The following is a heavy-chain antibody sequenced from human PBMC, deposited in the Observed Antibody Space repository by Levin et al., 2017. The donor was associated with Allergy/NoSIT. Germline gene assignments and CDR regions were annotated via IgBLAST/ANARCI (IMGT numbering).Heavy chain of an antibody. CDR1: GFTFSSYS. CDR2: ISSSSSTI. CDR3: ARESEEQWLVPQDAFDI. J-gene: IGHJ3*02. D-gene: IGHD6-19*01. Sequence: GGSLRLSCAASGFTFSSYSMNWVRQAPGKGLEWVSYISSSSSTIYYADSVKGRFTISRDNAKNSLYLQMNSLRAEDTAVYYCARESEEQWLVPQDAFDIWGQGTMVTVSS. V-gene: IGHV3-48*01.